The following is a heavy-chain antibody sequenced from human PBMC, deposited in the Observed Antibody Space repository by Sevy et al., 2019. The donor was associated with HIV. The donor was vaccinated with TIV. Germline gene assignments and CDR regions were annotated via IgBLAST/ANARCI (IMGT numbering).Heavy chain of an antibody. CDR1: GGSISSGGYY. CDR2: IYYSGST. J-gene: IGHJ5*02. CDR3: ARGMSQASYYDFWSGYKYNWFDP. V-gene: IGHV4-31*03. Sequence: SETLSLTCTVSGGSISSGGYYWSWIRQHPGKGLEWIGYIYYSGSTYYNPSLKSRVTISVDTSKNQFSLKLSSGTAADTAVYYCARGMSQASYYDFWSGYKYNWFDPWGQGTLVTVSS. D-gene: IGHD3-3*01.